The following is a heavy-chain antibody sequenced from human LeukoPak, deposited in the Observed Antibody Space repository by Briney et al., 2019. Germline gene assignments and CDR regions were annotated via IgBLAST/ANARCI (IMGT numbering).Heavy chain of an antibody. J-gene: IGHJ6*03. CDR3: AKGSKLYYYYMDV. CDR2: IRYDGSNK. V-gene: IGHV3-30*02. CDR1: GFTFSSYG. Sequence: PGGSLRLSCAASGFTFSSYGMHWVRQAPGKGLEWVAFIRYDGSNKYYADSVKGRFTISRDNSENTLYLQMNSLRAEDTAVYYCAKGSKLYYYYMDVWGKGTTVTVSS. D-gene: IGHD1-7*01.